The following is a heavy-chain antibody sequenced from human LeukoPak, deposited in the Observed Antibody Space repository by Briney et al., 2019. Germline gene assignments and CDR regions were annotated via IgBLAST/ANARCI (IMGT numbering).Heavy chain of an antibody. V-gene: IGHV3-30*03. J-gene: IGHJ6*02. Sequence: GRSLRLSCAASGFTFSSYGMHWVRQAPGKGLEWVAVISYDGSNKYYADSVKGRFTISRDNSKNTLYLQMNSLRAEDTAVYYCARDRGRYFDLYGMDVWGQGTTVTVSS. CDR3: ARDRGRYFDLYGMDV. CDR2: ISYDGSNK. CDR1: GFTFSSYG. D-gene: IGHD3-9*01.